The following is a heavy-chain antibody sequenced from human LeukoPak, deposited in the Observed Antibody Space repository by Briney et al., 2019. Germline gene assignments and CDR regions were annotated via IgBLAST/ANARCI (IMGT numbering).Heavy chain of an antibody. V-gene: IGHV3-33*01. CDR1: GFTFSSYG. Sequence: PGGSLRLSCAASGFTFSSYGMHWVRQAPGKGLEWVAVIWYDGSNKYYADSVKGRFTISRDNSKNTLYLQMNGLRAEDTAVYYCARDPMLAAAGTLDYWGQGTLVTVSS. J-gene: IGHJ4*02. D-gene: IGHD6-13*01. CDR2: IWYDGSNK. CDR3: ARDPMLAAAGTLDY.